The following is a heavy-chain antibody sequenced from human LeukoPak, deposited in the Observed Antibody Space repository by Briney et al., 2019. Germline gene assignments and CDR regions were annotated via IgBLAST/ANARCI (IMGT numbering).Heavy chain of an antibody. Sequence: GGSLRLSCAASGFTFSYYSMNWVRQAPGKGLEWVSYISSSSSTIYYADSVKGRFTISRDNGKNTLYLQMNSLRVEDTAVYYCARAGSGWYNSFDYWGQGTLVTVSS. CDR3: ARAGSGWYNSFDY. D-gene: IGHD6-19*01. CDR2: ISSSSSTI. CDR1: GFTFSYYS. V-gene: IGHV3-48*04. J-gene: IGHJ4*02.